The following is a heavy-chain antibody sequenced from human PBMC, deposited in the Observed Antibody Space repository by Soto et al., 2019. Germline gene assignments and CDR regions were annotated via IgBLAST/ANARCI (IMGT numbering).Heavy chain of an antibody. D-gene: IGHD2-15*01. CDR2: IIPIFGTA. V-gene: IGHV1-69*12. CDR3: AREIVVDYYYGMDV. J-gene: IGHJ6*02. Sequence: QVQLVQSGAEVKKPGSSVKVSCKASGGTFSSYAISWVRQAPGQGLEWMGGIIPIFGTANYAQKFQGRVTXXAXEXRSTAYMELSSLRSEDTAVYYWAREIVVDYYYGMDVWGQGTTVTVSS. CDR1: GGTFSSYA.